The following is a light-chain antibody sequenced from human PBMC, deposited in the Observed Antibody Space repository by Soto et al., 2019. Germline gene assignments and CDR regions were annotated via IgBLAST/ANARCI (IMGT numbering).Light chain of an antibody. V-gene: IGKV3-11*01. CDR3: QQYGSYPLT. CDR2: HAS. J-gene: IGKJ4*01. Sequence: EIVLTQSPATLSLSLWERATLSRRASQSVSRYLAWYQQKPGQAPRLLIYHASNRATGIPARFSGGGSGTDFTLTISRLEPEDFAVYYCQQYGSYPLTFGGGTKVDI. CDR1: QSVSRY.